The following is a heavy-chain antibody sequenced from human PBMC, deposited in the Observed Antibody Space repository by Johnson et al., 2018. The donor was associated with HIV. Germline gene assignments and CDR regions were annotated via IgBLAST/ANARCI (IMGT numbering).Heavy chain of an antibody. CDR3: AKDMVVRENGAFDI. CDR2: ISYDESKK. CDR1: GFTFSSYG. Sequence: QVQLVESGGVVVQPGGSLRLSCAASGFTFSSYGMHWVRQAPGKGLEWVAVISYDESKKNYADSVKGRFSISRDNSKNTVYLQMNSLRAEDTALYYCAKDMVVRENGAFDIWGQGTMVTVSS. D-gene: IGHD3-10*01. V-gene: IGHV3-30*18. J-gene: IGHJ3*02.